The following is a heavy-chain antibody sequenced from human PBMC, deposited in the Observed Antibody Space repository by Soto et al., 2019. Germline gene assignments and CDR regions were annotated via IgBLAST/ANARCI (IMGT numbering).Heavy chain of an antibody. CDR1: GYNFTSYY. Sequence: ASVKVSCKASGYNFTSYYMHWVRQAPGQGLERKGIIDPSGGSTSYAQKFQGRVSMTRDTSTSTVHMDLNSLRSEDTAVYYCARDLTGGPTYYDFWSGYSPVDYWGLGTLVTVSS. J-gene: IGHJ4*02. CDR3: ARDLTGGPTYYDFWSGYSPVDY. D-gene: IGHD3-3*01. CDR2: IDPSGGST. V-gene: IGHV1-46*03.